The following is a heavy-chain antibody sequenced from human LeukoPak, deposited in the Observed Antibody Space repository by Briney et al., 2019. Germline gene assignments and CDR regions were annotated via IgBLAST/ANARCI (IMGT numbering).Heavy chain of an antibody. V-gene: IGHV3-73*01. CDR2: IRSKAHSYAT. CDR1: GFTFSASP. J-gene: IGHJ6*02. CDR3: TRRVGDSYFYGMDV. D-gene: IGHD5/OR15-5a*01. Sequence: HPGGSLRLSCAASGFTFSASPIHWVRQASGKGLEWVGRIRSKAHSYATAYAESVKGRFTISRDDSENTAYLQMNSLKTEDTAVYYCTRRVGDSYFYGMDVWGQGTPVTVSS.